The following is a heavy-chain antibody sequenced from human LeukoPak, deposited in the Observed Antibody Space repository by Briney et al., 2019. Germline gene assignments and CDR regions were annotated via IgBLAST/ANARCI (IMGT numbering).Heavy chain of an antibody. CDR3: AKFTADGTDDY. Sequence: GGSLRLSCAASTFTFSKYAMSWVRQAPGKGLEWVSAISGSGGSTYYADSVKGRFTISRDNSKKTLYMQMNSLRAEDTAVYYCAKFTADGTDDYWGQGTLVTVSS. J-gene: IGHJ4*02. D-gene: IGHD6-13*01. V-gene: IGHV3-23*01. CDR1: TFTFSKYA. CDR2: ISGSGGST.